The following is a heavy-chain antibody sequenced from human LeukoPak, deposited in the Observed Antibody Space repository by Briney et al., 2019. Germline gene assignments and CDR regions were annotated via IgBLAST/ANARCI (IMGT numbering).Heavy chain of an antibody. D-gene: IGHD6-19*01. J-gene: IGHJ4*02. CDR1: GGSISSTTYY. Sequence: PSETLSLTCIVSGGSISSTTYYWGWIRQPPGKRLEWIGSIYYSGNTYYNPSLKSRVTISVDTSKNQFSLKLSSVTAADTAVYYCTRRGRGSGSGWDEDWGQGTLVTVSS. CDR2: IYYSGNT. V-gene: IGHV4-39*01. CDR3: TRRGRGSGSGWDED.